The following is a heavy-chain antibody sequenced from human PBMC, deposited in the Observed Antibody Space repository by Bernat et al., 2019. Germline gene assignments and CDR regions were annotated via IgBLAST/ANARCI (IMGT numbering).Heavy chain of an antibody. Sequence: QVQLVESGGGVVQPGRSLRLSCAASGFTFSSYGMHWVRQAPGKGLEWVAVIWYDGSNTYYADSVKGRFTISRDNSKNTLYLQMNSLRAEDTAVYYCARDGGSLGAAYYMDVWGKGTTVTVSS. CDR1: GFTFSSYG. CDR3: ARDGGSLGAAYYMDV. J-gene: IGHJ6*03. V-gene: IGHV3-33*01. D-gene: IGHD3-16*01. CDR2: IWYDGSNT.